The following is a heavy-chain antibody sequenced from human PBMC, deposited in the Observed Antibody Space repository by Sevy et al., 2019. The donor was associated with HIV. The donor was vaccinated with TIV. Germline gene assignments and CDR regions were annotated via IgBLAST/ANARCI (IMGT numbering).Heavy chain of an antibody. CDR3: TTENGIAAAGDY. Sequence: GGSLRLSCEASGFTFSNAWMSWVRQAPGKGLEWVGRIKSKTDGGTTDYAAPVKGRFTISRDDSKNTLYLQMNSLKTEDTAVYYCTTENGIAAAGDYWGQGTLVTVSS. D-gene: IGHD6-13*01. CDR1: GFTFSNAW. J-gene: IGHJ4*02. CDR2: IKSKTDGGTT. V-gene: IGHV3-15*01.